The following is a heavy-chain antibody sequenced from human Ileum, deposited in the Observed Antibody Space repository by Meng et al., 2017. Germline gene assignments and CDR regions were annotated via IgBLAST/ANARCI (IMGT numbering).Heavy chain of an antibody. CDR1: GDPFTAYY. D-gene: IGHD1-26*01. J-gene: IGHJ4*02. Sequence: QLPLMQWGAGMLKPSETLSLTCNVYGDPFTAYYWNWIRHPPGKGLEWIGEIHYSGSTNYNPSLESRVTISEDTSQKQFSLRLSSVTAADTAVYYCARRIRGGSYLGWGQGTLVTVSS. CDR3: ARRIRGGSYLG. CDR2: IHYSGST. V-gene: IGHV4-34*01.